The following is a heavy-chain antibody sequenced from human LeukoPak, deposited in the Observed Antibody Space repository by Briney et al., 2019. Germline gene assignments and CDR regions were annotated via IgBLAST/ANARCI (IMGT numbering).Heavy chain of an antibody. D-gene: IGHD2-15*01. V-gene: IGHV4-34*01. J-gene: IGHJ4*02. CDR2: INHSGGT. CDR3: ARASASSYFPFDY. Sequence: PSETLSLTCAVYGGSFSGYHWSWIRQPPGKGLEWIGEINHSGGTNYNPSLKSRVTISVDTSKNQFSLKLSSVTAADTAVYYCARASASSYFPFDYWGQGTLVTVSS. CDR1: GGSFSGYH.